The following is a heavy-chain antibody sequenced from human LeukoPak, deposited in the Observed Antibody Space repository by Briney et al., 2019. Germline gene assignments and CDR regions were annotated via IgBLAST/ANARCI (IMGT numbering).Heavy chain of an antibody. D-gene: IGHD7-27*01. J-gene: IGHJ4*02. Sequence: GGSLRLSCAASGFTFSTYWMHWVRQAPGKGLLWVSRINTDGSITNYADSVKGRFTISRDNAKNTLYLQMNSLRAEDTAVYYCATERNWVFDYWGQGTLVTVSS. CDR1: GFTFSTYW. V-gene: IGHV3-74*01. CDR2: INTDGSIT. CDR3: ATERNWVFDY.